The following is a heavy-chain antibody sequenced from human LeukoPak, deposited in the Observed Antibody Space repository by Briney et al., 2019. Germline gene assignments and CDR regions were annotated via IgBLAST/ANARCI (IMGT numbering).Heavy chain of an antibody. CDR1: GFTFSGSA. J-gene: IGHJ4*02. CDR3: TRDGRRSSGWYDY. Sequence: GGSLRLSCAASGFTFSGSAMHWVRQASGKGLEWVGRTRSKANSYATAYAASVKGRFTISRDDSKNTAYLQMNSLKTEDTAVYYCTRDGRRSSGWYDYWGQGTLVTVSS. D-gene: IGHD6-19*01. V-gene: IGHV3-73*01. CDR2: TRSKANSYAT.